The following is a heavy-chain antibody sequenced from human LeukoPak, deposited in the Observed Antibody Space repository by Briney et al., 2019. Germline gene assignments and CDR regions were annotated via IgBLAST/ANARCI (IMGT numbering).Heavy chain of an antibody. V-gene: IGHV4-4*07. J-gene: IGHJ4*02. CDR2: IYTSGST. CDR1: GGSISSYN. CDR3: ARSWAPGDDFWSGYYLDY. D-gene: IGHD3-3*01. Sequence: SETLSLTCTVSGGSISSYNWSWIRQPAGKGLEWIGRIYTSGSTNYNPSLKSRVTMSVDTSKNQFSLKLSSVTAADTAVYYCARSWAPGDDFWSGYYLDYWGQGTLVTVSS.